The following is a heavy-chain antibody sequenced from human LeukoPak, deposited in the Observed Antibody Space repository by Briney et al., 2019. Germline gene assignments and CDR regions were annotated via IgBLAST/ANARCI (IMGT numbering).Heavy chain of an antibody. CDR3: ARRRDSSSQYEGGAFDI. CDR2: TYYSGSN. CDR1: GGSISSSSYY. V-gene: IGHV4-39*01. D-gene: IGHD6-13*01. Sequence: SETLSLTCTVSGGSISSSSYYWGWIRQPPGKGREWFSSTYYSGSNNYNPSPKSRVSISVDASKNQFSLKLSSVTAADTAVYYCARRRDSSSQYEGGAFDIWGQGTMVTVSS. J-gene: IGHJ3*02.